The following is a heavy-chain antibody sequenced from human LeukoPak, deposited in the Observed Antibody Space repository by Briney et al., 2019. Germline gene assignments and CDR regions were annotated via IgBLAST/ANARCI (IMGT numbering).Heavy chain of an antibody. Sequence: ASVKVSCKXSGYTFTGYHIHWVRQSPGQGLEWMGRINPNDSGTKYAHKFQGRVTMSRDRSSNTAHMELNRLRSDDTAVYYCARGVVLPDYWGQGTLVIVSS. CDR1: GYTFTGYH. CDR3: ARGVVLPDY. V-gene: IGHV1-2*06. D-gene: IGHD2-15*01. CDR2: INPNDSGT. J-gene: IGHJ4*02.